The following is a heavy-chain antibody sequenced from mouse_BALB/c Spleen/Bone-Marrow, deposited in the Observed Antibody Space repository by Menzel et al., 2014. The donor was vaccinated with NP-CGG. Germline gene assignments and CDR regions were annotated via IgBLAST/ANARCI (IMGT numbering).Heavy chain of an antibody. J-gene: IGHJ4*01. CDR3: ARGGGSSYNYAMDY. V-gene: IGHV3-8*02. Sequence: VQLQQSGPSLVKPSQTPSLTCSVTGDSITSGYWNWIRKFPGNKLEYMGYISYSGSTYYNPSLKSRISITRDTSKNQYYLQLNSVTTEDTATYYCARGGGSSYNYAMDYWGQGTSVTVSS. CDR2: ISYSGST. CDR1: GDSITSGY. D-gene: IGHD1-1*01.